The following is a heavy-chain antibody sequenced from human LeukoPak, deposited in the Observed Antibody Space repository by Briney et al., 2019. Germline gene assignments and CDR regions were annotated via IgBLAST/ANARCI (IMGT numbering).Heavy chain of an antibody. CDR3: AKSRSSSVSCYNY. V-gene: IGHV3-30-3*02. CDR2: ISYDGSNK. CDR1: GFTFSSYA. J-gene: IGHJ4*02. Sequence: PGRSLRLSCAASGFTFSSYAMHWVRQAPGKGLEWVAVISYDGSNKYYADSVKGRFTISRDNSKNTLYLQMNSLRAEDTAVYYCAKSRSSSVSCYNYWGQGTLVTVSS. D-gene: IGHD2-2*02.